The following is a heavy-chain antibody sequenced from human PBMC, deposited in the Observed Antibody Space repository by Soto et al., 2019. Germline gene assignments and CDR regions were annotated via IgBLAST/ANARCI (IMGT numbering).Heavy chain of an antibody. Sequence: SETLSLTCTVSGGSVSSSSHYWGWIRQPQGKGLEWIGNIYYDGSTYYNPSLKSRLTISIDTPKNQFSLELSSVTAADTAVYFCARLWSGTIDYWGQGTLVTVSS. CDR2: IYYDGST. CDR3: ARLWSGTIDY. J-gene: IGHJ4*02. D-gene: IGHD3-3*01. V-gene: IGHV4-39*01. CDR1: GGSVSSSSHY.